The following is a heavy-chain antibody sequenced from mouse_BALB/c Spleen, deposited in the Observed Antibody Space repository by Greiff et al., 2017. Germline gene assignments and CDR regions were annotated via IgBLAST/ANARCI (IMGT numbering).Heavy chain of an antibody. CDR2: IYPGNSDT. J-gene: IGHJ4*01. D-gene: IGHD2-1*01. CDR3: TTIYYGNPYAMDY. V-gene: IGHV1-5*01. Sequence: VQLQQSGTVLARPGASVKMSCKASGYTFTSYWMHWVKQRPGQGLEWIGAIYPGNSDTSYNQKFKGKAKLTAVTSTSTAYMELSSLTNEDSAVYYCTTIYYGNPYAMDYWGQGTSVTVSS. CDR1: GYTFTSYW.